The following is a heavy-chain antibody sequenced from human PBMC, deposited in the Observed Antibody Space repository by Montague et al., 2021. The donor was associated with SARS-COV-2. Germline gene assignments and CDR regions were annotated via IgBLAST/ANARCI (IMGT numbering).Heavy chain of an antibody. D-gene: IGHD3-10*01. J-gene: IGHJ3*02. CDR1: GDSINNSRYY. Sequence: SETLSLTCSVSGDSINNSRYYWGWIRQPPGKGLEWIGTIYYSGSAYYNPSLKSRVTISVDTSKDQFSLKLNSVTATDTAVYYCASLVATRGVSIRGVFDIWGQGTTGTVSA. CDR3: ASLVATRGVSIRGVFDI. V-gene: IGHV4-39*01. CDR2: IYYSGSA.